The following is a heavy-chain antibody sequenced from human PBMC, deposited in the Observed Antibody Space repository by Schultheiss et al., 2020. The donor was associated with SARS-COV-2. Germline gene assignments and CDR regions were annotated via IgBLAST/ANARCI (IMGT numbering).Heavy chain of an antibody. CDR1: GYTFTSYG. Sequence: SVKVSCKASGYTFTSYGISWVRQAPGKGLEWMGGIIPIFGTANYAQKFQGRVTITADESTSTVYMELSSLRSEDTAVYFCARRVRVVVPDTLGFSRWLDPWGQGTLVTVSS. D-gene: IGHD2-15*01. V-gene: IGHV1-69*13. J-gene: IGHJ5*02. CDR2: IIPIFGTA. CDR3: ARRVRVVVPDTLGFSRWLDP.